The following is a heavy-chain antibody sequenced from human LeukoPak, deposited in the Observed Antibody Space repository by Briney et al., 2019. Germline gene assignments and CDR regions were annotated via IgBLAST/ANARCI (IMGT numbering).Heavy chain of an antibody. CDR3: ARDLSGWYILDS. J-gene: IGHJ4*02. CDR2: ISGSSSYI. D-gene: IGHD6-19*01. Sequence: PGGSLRLSCAASGFTFSSYSMNWVRQAPGKGLEWVSSISGSSSYIYYADSVKGRFTISRDNAKNSLYLQMSSLRAEDTAVYYCARDLSGWYILDSWGQGTLVTVSS. V-gene: IGHV3-21*06. CDR1: GFTFSSYS.